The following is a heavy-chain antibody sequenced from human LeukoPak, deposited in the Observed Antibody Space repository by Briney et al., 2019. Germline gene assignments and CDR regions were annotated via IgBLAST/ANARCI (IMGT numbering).Heavy chain of an antibody. V-gene: IGHV4-4*07. CDR2: IYISGST. CDR1: GASINSHY. Sequence: SETLSLTCTVSGASINSHYWSWIRQPAGKGLEWIGRIYISGSTNYNSSLQSRVTMSVDTSKNQFSLKLSSVTAADTAVYYCARALNPLPGTYYFDHWGQGTLVTVSS. CDR3: ARALNPLPGTYYFDH. J-gene: IGHJ4*02. D-gene: IGHD2-15*01.